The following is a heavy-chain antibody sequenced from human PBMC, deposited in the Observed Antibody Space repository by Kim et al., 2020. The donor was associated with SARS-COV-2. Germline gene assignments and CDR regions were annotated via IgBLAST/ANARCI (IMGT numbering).Heavy chain of an antibody. J-gene: IGHJ4*02. Sequence: SETLSLTCTVSGGSISSSSYYWGWIRQPPGKGLEWIGSIYYSGSTYYNTSLKSRVTISVDTSKNQFSLKLSSVTAADTAVYYCARHQCSGGSCSSIGYWGQGTLVTVSS. CDR2: IYYSGST. V-gene: IGHV4-39*01. CDR3: ARHQCSGGSCSSIGY. CDR1: GGSISSSSYY. D-gene: IGHD2-15*01.